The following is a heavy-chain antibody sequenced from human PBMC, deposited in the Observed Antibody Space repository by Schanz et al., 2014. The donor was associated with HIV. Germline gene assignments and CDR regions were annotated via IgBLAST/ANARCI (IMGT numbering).Heavy chain of an antibody. CDR1: GYTFSRSA. CDR3: ARVGSGSYYVRYFDY. CDR2: ISGKNGET. D-gene: IGHD3-10*01. J-gene: IGHJ4*03. V-gene: IGHV1-18*01. Sequence: QVQLVQSGPEVAQPGASVKVSCKASGYTFSRSAISWVRQAPGQGLEWMGWISGKNGETNYAQKLQGRVTMTTDTSTSTAYMELRSLRSDDTAVYYCARVGSGSYYVRYFDYWGQGTMVTVSS.